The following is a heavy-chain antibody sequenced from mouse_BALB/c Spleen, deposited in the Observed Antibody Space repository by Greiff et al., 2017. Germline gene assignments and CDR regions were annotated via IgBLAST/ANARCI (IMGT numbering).Heavy chain of an antibody. CDR3: ARRVYYFDV. Sequence: VQLKESGPGLVKPSQSLSLTCTVTGYSITSDYAWNWIRQFPGNKLEWMGYISYSGSTSYNPSLKSRISITRDTSKNQFFLQLNSVTTEDTATYYCARRVYYFDVWGAGTTVTVSS. V-gene: IGHV3-2*02. CDR2: ISYSGST. D-gene: IGHD1-1*01. J-gene: IGHJ1*01. CDR1: GYSITSDYA.